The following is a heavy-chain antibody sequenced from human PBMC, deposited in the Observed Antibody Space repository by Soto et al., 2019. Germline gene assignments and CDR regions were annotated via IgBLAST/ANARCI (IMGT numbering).Heavy chain of an antibody. D-gene: IGHD2-2*01. V-gene: IGHV3-74*02. CDR2: INGDGRST. J-gene: IGHJ3*02. CDR3: ARAQYLAVDAFDM. CDR1: GFTFGSSW. Sequence: EVQLVESGGGLVKPGGSLTLSCAASGFTFGSSWMHWVRQAPGKGLVWVSRINGDGRSTTYADSVKGRFTISRDNAKNTLYLQMNSLRVEDTAVYYCARAQYLAVDAFDMWGQGTMVTVS.